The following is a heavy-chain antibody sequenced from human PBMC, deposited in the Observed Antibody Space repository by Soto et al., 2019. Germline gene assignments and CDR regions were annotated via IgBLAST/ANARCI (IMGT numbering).Heavy chain of an antibody. CDR2: ISGSGGST. V-gene: IGHV3-23*01. Sequence: GGSLRLSCAASGFTFSSYAMSWVRQAPGKGLEWVSAISGSGGSTYYADSVKGRFTISRDNSKNTLYLQMNSLRAEDTAVYYCAKEKSNSPTTYPYYYYGMDVWGQGTTVTVSS. CDR1: GFTFSSYA. CDR3: AKEKSNSPTTYPYYYYGMDV. J-gene: IGHJ6*02. D-gene: IGHD4-4*01.